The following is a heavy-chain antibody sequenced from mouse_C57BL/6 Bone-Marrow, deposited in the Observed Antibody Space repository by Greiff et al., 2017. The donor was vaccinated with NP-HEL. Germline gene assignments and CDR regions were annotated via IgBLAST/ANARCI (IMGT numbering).Heavy chain of an antibody. V-gene: IGHV14-3*01. CDR2: IDPANGNT. CDR3: AGGLRRFLYAMDY. D-gene: IGHD2-4*01. CDR1: GFNIKNTY. J-gene: IGHJ4*01. Sequence: EVQLQQSVAELVRPGASVKLSCTASGFNIKNTYMHWVKQRPEQGLEWIGRIDPANGNTKYVPKFQGKATITADTSSNTAYLQLSSLTSEDTAIYYCAGGLRRFLYAMDYWGQGTSVTVSS.